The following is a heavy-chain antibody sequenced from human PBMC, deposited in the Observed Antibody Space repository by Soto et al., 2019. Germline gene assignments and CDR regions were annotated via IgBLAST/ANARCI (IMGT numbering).Heavy chain of an antibody. D-gene: IGHD3-16*01. Sequence: SETLSLTCTVSGVSISSGNWWTWVRQSPRKGLEYIGEIFHDGTANYFPSFERRVAMSVDKSKNQFSLKLTSVTAADAAIYYYARLVYDTRLDYLYFDFWGQGAQVTVSS. V-gene: IGHV4-4*02. CDR2: IFHDGTA. CDR1: GVSISSGNW. J-gene: IGHJ4*02. CDR3: ARLVYDTRLDYLYFDF.